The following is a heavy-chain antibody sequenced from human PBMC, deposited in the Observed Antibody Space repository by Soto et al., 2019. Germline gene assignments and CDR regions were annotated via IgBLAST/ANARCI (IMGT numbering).Heavy chain of an antibody. CDR1: GFTFSSYG. Sequence: PGGSLRLSCAASGFTFSSYGMHWVRQAPGKGLEWVAVIWYDGSNKYYADSVKGRFTISRDNSKNTLYLQMNSLRAEDTAVYYCARMPVVAAVHRYSYGYVSDYYYYGMDVWGQGTTVTVSS. D-gene: IGHD5-18*01. CDR2: IWYDGSNK. CDR3: ARMPVVAAVHRYSYGYVSDYYYYGMDV. J-gene: IGHJ6*02. V-gene: IGHV3-33*01.